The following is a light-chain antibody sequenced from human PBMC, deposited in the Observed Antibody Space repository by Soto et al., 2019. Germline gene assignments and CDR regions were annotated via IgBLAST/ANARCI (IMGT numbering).Light chain of an antibody. Sequence: DVQMTQSPSSLSASIGDRVTLTCRASQNIAEFLNWYQVKSDKGPKLLIYGTSTLQSGVPSRFSGGVSGTEFTLTISNLHPEDCAVYYCQQFYSPVLSFGGGTRVELK. V-gene: IGKV1-39*01. CDR3: QQFYSPVLS. CDR1: QNIAEF. J-gene: IGKJ4*01. CDR2: GTS.